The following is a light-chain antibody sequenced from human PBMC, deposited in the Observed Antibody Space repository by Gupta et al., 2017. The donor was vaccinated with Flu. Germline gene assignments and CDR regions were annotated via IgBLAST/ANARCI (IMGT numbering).Light chain of an antibody. CDR3: QSDDASDQV. J-gene: IGLJ3*02. Sequence: NFMLTPPHSVSWSPGKTVTISCTRSSGRIASNYVHWYRQRPGSSPSIVIYEDNQRPSGIPDRFSGSIDGSSNPASLTSSGLQTEDEADYYCQSDDASDQVFGGGTKLTVL. CDR2: EDN. V-gene: IGLV6-57*01. CDR1: SGRIASNY.